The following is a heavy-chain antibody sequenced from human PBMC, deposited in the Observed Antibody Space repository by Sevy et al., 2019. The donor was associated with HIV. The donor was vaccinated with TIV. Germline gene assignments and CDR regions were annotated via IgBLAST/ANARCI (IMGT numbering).Heavy chain of an antibody. CDR1: GFNFQTFG. Sequence: GGSLRLSCSAFGFNFQTFGMHWVRQAPGKEPEWLAVITSDGINHNYAASVKGRFTIYRDNSKSLLFLQMNSLTPNDTAVYFCTKESLRGTYILGDFDHWGQGTLVTVSS. D-gene: IGHD2-21*01. V-gene: IGHV3-30*18. CDR2: ITSDGINH. J-gene: IGHJ4*02. CDR3: TKESLRGTYILGDFDH.